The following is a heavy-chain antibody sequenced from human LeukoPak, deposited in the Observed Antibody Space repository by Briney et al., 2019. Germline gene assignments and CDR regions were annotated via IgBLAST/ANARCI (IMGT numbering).Heavy chain of an antibody. Sequence: GGSLRLSCAVSAVSGFTFSDHFLDWVRQAPGKGLEWVGRSRNKAKSYTTEYAASVKGRFTISRDESKNSLYLEMNSLKTEDTAVYYCVRVGSAAGSDYLDYWGQGTLVTVSS. CDR1: AVSGFTFSDHF. V-gene: IGHV3-72*01. CDR3: VRVGSAAGSDYLDY. CDR2: SRNKAKSYTT. D-gene: IGHD6-19*01. J-gene: IGHJ4*02.